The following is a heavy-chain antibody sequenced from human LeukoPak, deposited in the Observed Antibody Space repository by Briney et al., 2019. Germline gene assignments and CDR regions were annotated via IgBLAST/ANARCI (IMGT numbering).Heavy chain of an antibody. V-gene: IGHV4-34*01. J-gene: IGHJ4*02. CDR2: INHSGST. CDR1: GGSFSGYY. Sequence: SETLSLTCAVYGGSFSGYYWSWIRQPPGKGLEWIGEINHSGSTNYNPSLKSRVTISVDTSKNQFSLKLSSVTAADTAVYYCARSFGYYGSGSTFDYWGQGTLVTVSS. D-gene: IGHD3-10*01. CDR3: ARSFGYYGSGSTFDY.